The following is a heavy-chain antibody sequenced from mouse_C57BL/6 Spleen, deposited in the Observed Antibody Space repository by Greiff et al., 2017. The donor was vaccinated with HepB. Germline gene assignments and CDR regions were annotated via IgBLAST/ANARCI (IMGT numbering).Heavy chain of an antibody. Sequence: EVHLVESGGGLVKPGGSLKLSCAASGFTFSDYGMHWVRQAPEKGLEWVAYISSGSSTIYYADTVKGRFTISRDNAKNTLFLQMTSLRSEDTAMYYCARRANWDDWFAYWGQGTLVTVSA. D-gene: IGHD4-1*01. CDR3: ARRANWDDWFAY. V-gene: IGHV5-17*01. CDR1: GFTFSDYG. J-gene: IGHJ3*01. CDR2: ISSGSSTI.